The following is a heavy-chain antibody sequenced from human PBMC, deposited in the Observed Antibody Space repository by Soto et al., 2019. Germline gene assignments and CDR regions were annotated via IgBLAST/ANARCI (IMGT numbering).Heavy chain of an antibody. CDR1: GGSISSGGYY. CDR3: ARDLRMAARPGPNFYYYYYGMDV. J-gene: IGHJ6*02. V-gene: IGHV4-31*03. Sequence: SETLSLTCTVSGGSISSGGYYWSWIRQHPGKGLEWIGYIYYSGSTYYNPSLKSRVTISVDTSKNQFSLKLSSVTAADTAVYYCARDLRMAARPGPNFYYYYYGMDVWGQGTTVTVSS. D-gene: IGHD6-6*01. CDR2: IYYSGST.